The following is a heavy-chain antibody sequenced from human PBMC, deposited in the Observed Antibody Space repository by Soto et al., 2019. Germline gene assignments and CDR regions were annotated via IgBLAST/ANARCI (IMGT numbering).Heavy chain of an antibody. CDR3: ARGEGRLVGTWFDP. V-gene: IGHV4-34*01. D-gene: IGHD5-12*01. CDR1: GGSFSRYY. J-gene: IGHJ5*02. CDR2: INHSGST. Sequence: SETLSLTCDVYGGSFSRYYWNWIRQPPGKGLEWLGEINHSGSTNYNPSLESRVTISLDTSKTQFSLKLTSVTAADTAVYYCARGEGRLVGTWFDPWGQGTLVTVSS.